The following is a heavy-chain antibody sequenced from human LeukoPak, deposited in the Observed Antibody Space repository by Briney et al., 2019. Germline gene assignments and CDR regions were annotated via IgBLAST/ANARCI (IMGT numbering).Heavy chain of an antibody. Sequence: GRSLRLSCAASGFTFSSYAMSWVRQAPGKGLEWVSAIIGSGGSTYYADSVKGRFTISRDNSKNTLYLQMNSLRAEDTAVYYCAKCGTKAWFDYWGQGTLVTVSS. CDR2: IIGSGGST. V-gene: IGHV3-23*01. J-gene: IGHJ4*02. D-gene: IGHD2-8*01. CDR3: AKCGTKAWFDY. CDR1: GFTFSSYA.